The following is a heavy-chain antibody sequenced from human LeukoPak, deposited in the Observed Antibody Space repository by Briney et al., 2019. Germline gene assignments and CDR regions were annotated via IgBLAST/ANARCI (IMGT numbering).Heavy chain of an antibody. V-gene: IGHV3-21*01. CDR2: ISSSSSYI. CDR3: ARHYDFWSGYYPQGCMDV. CDR1: GFSFSGHW. J-gene: IGHJ6*02. Sequence: SGGSLRLSCTASGFSFSGHWMHWVRQAPGKGLEWVSSISSSSSYIYYADSVKGRFTISRDNAKNSLYLQMNSLRAEDTAVYYCARHYDFWSGYYPQGCMDVWGQGTTVTVSS. D-gene: IGHD3-3*01.